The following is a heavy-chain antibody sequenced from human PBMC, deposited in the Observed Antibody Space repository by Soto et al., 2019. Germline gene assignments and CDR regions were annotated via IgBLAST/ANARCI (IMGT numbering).Heavy chain of an antibody. J-gene: IGHJ4*02. CDR1: GFTFNDYA. CDR2: ICNGGSSA. D-gene: IGHD2-21*01. Sequence: EVHLVQSGGGLVQPGESLSLSCVASGFTFNDYAMHWVRQTPGKGLEWVAAICNGGSSAYYADSVKGRFTISRDKATKTLSLHMHTRRVEDTAVYFCAKAFCDAATCCPCESWGEGTPVAVSP. CDR3: AKAFCDAATCCPCES. V-gene: IGHV3-23*04.